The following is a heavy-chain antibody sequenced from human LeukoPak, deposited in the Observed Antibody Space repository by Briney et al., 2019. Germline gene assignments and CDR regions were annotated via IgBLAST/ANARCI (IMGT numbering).Heavy chain of an antibody. CDR1: GFTFSNAW. V-gene: IGHV3-15*01. CDR3: TTDLYDCGDLEFDY. CDR2: IKSKTDGGTT. Sequence: GGSLRLSCAASGFTFSNAWMSWVRQAPGKGLEWVGRIKSKTDGGTTDYAAPVKGRFTISRDDSKNTLYLQMNSLKTEDTAVYYCTTDLYDCGDLEFDYWGQGTLVTVSS. J-gene: IGHJ4*02. D-gene: IGHD4-17*01.